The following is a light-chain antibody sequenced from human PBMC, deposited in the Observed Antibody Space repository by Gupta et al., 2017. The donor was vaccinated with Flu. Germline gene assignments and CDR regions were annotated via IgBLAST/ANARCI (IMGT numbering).Light chain of an antibody. CDR2: AAT. V-gene: IGKV3-11*01. CDR1: QSISSS. Sequence: ATLSLSPGDRATRSCRASQSISSSLACYQQKHRQPPSLLIFAATNSTTDIPDRFSGSGCATDVTLTISSRDQEDVAVYYCQQVTNWPPYTFGQGTKLEIK. J-gene: IGKJ2*01. CDR3: QQVTNWPPYT.